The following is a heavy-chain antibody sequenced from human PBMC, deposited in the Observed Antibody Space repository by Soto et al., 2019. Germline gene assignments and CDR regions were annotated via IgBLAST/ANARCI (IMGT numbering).Heavy chain of an antibody. J-gene: IGHJ6*02. Sequence: SETLSLTCTVSGGSISSSSYYWGWIRQPPGKGLEWIGSIYYSGSTYYNPSLRSRVTISVDTSKNQFSLKLSSVTAADTAVYYCAVTTGRYHYYYDRMYVWGQGTTDTVSS. CDR1: GGSISSSSYY. CDR3: AVTTGRYHYYYDRMYV. D-gene: IGHD3-10*01. CDR2: IYYSGST. V-gene: IGHV4-39*01.